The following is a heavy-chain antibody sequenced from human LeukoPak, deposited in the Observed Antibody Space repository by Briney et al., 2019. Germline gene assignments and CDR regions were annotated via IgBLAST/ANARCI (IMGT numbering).Heavy chain of an antibody. D-gene: IGHD7-27*01. CDR3: AKDPMGIGPAFDI. Sequence: GGSLRVSCAASGFTFSNYAMGWVRQAPGKGLEWVSAISGSGGDTSYAGSVKGRFTISRDNSKNTLYLQMNSLRADDTAVYYCAKDPMGIGPAFDIWGQGTMVTVSS. CDR1: GFTFSNYA. V-gene: IGHV3-23*01. J-gene: IGHJ3*02. CDR2: ISGSGGDT.